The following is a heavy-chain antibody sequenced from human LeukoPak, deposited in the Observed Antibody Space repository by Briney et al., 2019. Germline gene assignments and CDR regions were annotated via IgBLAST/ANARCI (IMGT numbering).Heavy chain of an antibody. J-gene: IGHJ4*02. Sequence: SQTLSLTCAVSGGSISSGGYYWSWIRQPPGKGLEWIGYIYYSGSTNYNPSLKSRVTISVDTSKNQFSLKLSSVTAADTAVYYCARHNLGTRGVDYWGQGTLVTVSS. CDR3: ARHNLGTRGVDY. CDR2: IYYSGST. V-gene: IGHV4-61*08. D-gene: IGHD1-1*01. CDR1: GGSISSGGYY.